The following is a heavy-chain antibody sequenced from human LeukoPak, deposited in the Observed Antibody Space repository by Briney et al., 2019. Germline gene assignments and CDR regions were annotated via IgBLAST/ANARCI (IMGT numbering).Heavy chain of an antibody. V-gene: IGHV1-69*05. D-gene: IGHD3-22*01. CDR3: ARPHYYDSSGYFD. Sequence: ASVKVSCKASRGTFSSYAISWVRQAPGQGLEWMGRIIPIFGTANYAQKFQGRVTITTDESTSTAYMELSSLRSEDTAVYYCARPHYYDSSGYFDWGQGTLVTVSS. CDR1: RGTFSSYA. J-gene: IGHJ4*02. CDR2: IIPIFGTA.